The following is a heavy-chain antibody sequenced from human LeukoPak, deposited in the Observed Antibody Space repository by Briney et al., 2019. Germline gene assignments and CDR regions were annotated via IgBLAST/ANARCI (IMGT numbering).Heavy chain of an antibody. D-gene: IGHD4-17*01. Sequence: GASVKVSCKASGYTFNRYGISWVRQAPGQGLEWMGWISAYNGNTNYAQKVQGRVTMTTNTSTSTAYMELRSLRSDDTAVYYCARAGAYGDFEYWGQGTLVTVSS. J-gene: IGHJ4*02. CDR3: ARAGAYGDFEY. CDR2: ISAYNGNT. CDR1: GYTFNRYG. V-gene: IGHV1-18*01.